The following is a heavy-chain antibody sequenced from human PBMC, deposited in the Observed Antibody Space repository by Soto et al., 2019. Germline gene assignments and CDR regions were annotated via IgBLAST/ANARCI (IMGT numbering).Heavy chain of an antibody. V-gene: IGHV1-69*06. CDR1: GGTFSSYA. CDR2: IIPIFGTA. J-gene: IGHJ5*02. CDR3: AFLVVVTAISFQSWFVP. Sequence: QVQLVQSGAEVKKPGSSVKVSCKASGGTFSSYAISWVRQAPGQGLEWMGGIIPIFGTANYAQKFQGRVTITADKSTSTAYMELSSLRSEDTAVYYCAFLVVVTAISFQSWFVPWGQGTLVTVSS. D-gene: IGHD2-21*02.